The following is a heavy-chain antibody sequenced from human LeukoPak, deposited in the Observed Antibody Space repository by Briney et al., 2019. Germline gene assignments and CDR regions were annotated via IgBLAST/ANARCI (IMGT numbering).Heavy chain of an antibody. CDR3: ASRVNSGWSFDY. CDR2: INSDGSST. V-gene: IGHV3-74*01. J-gene: IGHJ4*02. CDR1: GFTFSSYW. D-gene: IGHD6-19*01. Sequence: GGSLRLSCAASGFTFSSYWMHWVRHVPGKGLVWVSRINSDGSSTSYADSVKGPFTISGDTAKNTLYLQMNSLRAEDTAVYYCASRVNSGWSFDYWGQGTLVTVSS.